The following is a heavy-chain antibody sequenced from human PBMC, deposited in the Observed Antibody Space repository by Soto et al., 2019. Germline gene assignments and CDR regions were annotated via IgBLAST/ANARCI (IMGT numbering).Heavy chain of an antibody. V-gene: IGHV3-48*03. Sequence: PVGSLRLSCAASGFTFSSYEMNWVRQAPGKGLEWVSYISSSGSTIYYADSVKGRFTISRDNAKNSLYLQMNSLRAEDTAVYYCARKIKGYCSSTSCYTGWFDPWGQGTLVTVSS. J-gene: IGHJ5*02. CDR2: ISSSGSTI. D-gene: IGHD2-2*02. CDR1: GFTFSSYE. CDR3: ARKIKGYCSSTSCYTGWFDP.